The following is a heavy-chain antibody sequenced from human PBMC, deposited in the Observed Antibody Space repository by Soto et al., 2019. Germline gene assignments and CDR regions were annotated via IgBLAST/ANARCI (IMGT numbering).Heavy chain of an antibody. V-gene: IGHV2-5*01. CDR1: GFSLSTGGVA. J-gene: IGHJ6*02. CDR2: IYWNDDK. CDR3: AHKLRYLDPMDV. D-gene: IGHD3-9*01. Sequence: ESRPTLVNPTQTLTLTCTFSGFSLSTGGVAVGWIRQPPGKALEWLALIYWNDDKLYSPSLKTRLTVTKDTSKNQVVLTMTNVGPVDTATYYCAHKLRYLDPMDVWGQGTTVTVSS.